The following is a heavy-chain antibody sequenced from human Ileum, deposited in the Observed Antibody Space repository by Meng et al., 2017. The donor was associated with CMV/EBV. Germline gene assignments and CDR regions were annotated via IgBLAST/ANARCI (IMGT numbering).Heavy chain of an antibody. CDR2: IHHRGTT. CDR1: GDSFSSNQW. V-gene: IGHV4-4*02. CDR3: TRNGYYSLDY. J-gene: IGHJ4*02. D-gene: IGHD3-22*01. Sequence: LPCAVSGDSFSSNQWWSWVRQPPGKGVEWIGEIHHRGTTTYNPSLKSRVTMSLDESKIELSLKLSSVTAADTAIYYCTRNGYYSLDYWSPGTLVTVSS.